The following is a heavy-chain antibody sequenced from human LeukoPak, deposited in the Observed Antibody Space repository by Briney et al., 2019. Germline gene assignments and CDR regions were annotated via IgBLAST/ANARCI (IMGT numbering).Heavy chain of an antibody. D-gene: IGHD3-10*01. J-gene: IGHJ6*02. CDR3: ATRMVRGVMDV. CDR2: IYYSGST. CDR1: GGSISSGDYY. Sequence: KSSETLSLTCTVSGGSISSGDYYWSWIRQPPGKGLEWIGYIYYSGSTYYNPSLKSRVTISVDTSKNQFSLKLSSVTAADTAVYYCATRMVRGVMDVWGQGTTVTVSS. V-gene: IGHV4-30-4*01.